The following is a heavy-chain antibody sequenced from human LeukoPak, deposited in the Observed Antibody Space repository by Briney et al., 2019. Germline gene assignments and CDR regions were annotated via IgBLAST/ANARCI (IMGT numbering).Heavy chain of an antibody. J-gene: IGHJ5*02. CDR1: GGSISSGSYY. Sequence: PSETLSLTCTVSGGSISSGSYYWSWIRQPAGKGLEWIGRIYTSGSTNYNPSLKSRVTISVDTSKNQSSLKLSSVTAADTAVYYCARDQTVVLSNWFDPWGQGTLVTVSS. D-gene: IGHD4-23*01. CDR2: IYTSGST. CDR3: ARDQTVVLSNWFDP. V-gene: IGHV4-61*02.